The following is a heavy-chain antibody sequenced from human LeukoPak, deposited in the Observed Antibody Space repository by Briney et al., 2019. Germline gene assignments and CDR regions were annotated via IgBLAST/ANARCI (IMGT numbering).Heavy chain of an antibody. CDR3: AREIVSAVAGNFDY. V-gene: IGHV3-48*03. CDR1: GFNFRSYE. CDR2: ISNTDETR. D-gene: IGHD6-19*01. J-gene: IGHJ4*02. Sequence: PGRSLRLSCAASGFNFRSYEMTWVRQAPGKGLEWVSYISNTDETRTYADSVKGRFTISRDNAKNSLHLEMNSLRAEDTAVYYCAREIVSAVAGNFDYWGQGTLVTVSS.